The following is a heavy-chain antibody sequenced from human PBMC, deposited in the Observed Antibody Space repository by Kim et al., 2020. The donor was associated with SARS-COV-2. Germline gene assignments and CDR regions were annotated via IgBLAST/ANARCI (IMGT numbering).Heavy chain of an antibody. J-gene: IGHJ4*02. V-gene: IGHV3-23*01. CDR2: ITAGGST. Sequence: GGSLRLSCAASGFTFSNYGMSWVRQAPGMGLEWVSTITAGGSTYYADAVKGRFTISRDNSKNTLHLHMDILRAEDTAVYYCARGITTFDYLGQGGLVTAS. CDR1: GFTFSNYG. CDR3: ARGITTFDY.